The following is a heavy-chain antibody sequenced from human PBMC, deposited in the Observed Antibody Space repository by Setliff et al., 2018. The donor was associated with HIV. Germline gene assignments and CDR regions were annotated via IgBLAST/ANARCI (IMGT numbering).Heavy chain of an antibody. CDR1: GFTVSSNY. V-gene: IGHV3-53*01. CDR3: AKGGYGGAYYVAGY. CDR2: IYSGGKT. D-gene: IGHD5-18*01. J-gene: IGHJ4*02. Sequence: LRLSCAASGFTVSSNYMSWVRQAPGKGLEWVSLIYSGGKTYYADFVKGRITIARDDTKNTVSHQMTNLEPEDTGMYYSAKGGYGGAYYVAGYWGQGTKVTVSS.